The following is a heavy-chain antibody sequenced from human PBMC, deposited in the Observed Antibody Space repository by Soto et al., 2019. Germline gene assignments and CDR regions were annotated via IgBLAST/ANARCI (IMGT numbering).Heavy chain of an antibody. Sequence: PGGSLRLSCAASGFTFSSYAMSWVRQAPGKGLEWVSAISGSGGSTYYADSVKGRFTISRDNSKNTLYLQMNSLRAEDTAVYYCAKDLGPGYCSSTSCLDYYYYYYMDVWGKGTTVTVSS. CDR2: ISGSGGST. V-gene: IGHV3-23*01. CDR1: GFTFSSYA. J-gene: IGHJ6*03. D-gene: IGHD2-2*01. CDR3: AKDLGPGYCSSTSCLDYYYYYYMDV.